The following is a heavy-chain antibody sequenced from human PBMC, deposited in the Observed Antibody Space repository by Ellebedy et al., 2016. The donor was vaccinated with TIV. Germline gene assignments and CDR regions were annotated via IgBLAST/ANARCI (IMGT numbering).Heavy chain of an antibody. D-gene: IGHD5-24*01. CDR2: IIPIFGTA. CDR1: GGTFSSYA. V-gene: IGHV1-69*13. CDR3: ARGRLDGYNSPWVN. Sequence: SVKVSXKASGGTFSSYAISWVRQAPGQGLEWMGGIIPIFGTANYAQKFQGRVTITADESTSTAYMELSSLRSEDTAVYYCARGRLDGYNSPWVNWGQGTLVTVSS. J-gene: IGHJ4*02.